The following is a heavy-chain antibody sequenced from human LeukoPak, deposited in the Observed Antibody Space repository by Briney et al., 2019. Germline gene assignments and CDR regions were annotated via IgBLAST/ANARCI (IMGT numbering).Heavy chain of an antibody. CDR2: INSDGSST. V-gene: IGHV3-74*01. Sequence: PGGSLRLSCAASGFTFSSYWMHWVRQAPGKGLVWVSRINSDGSSTSYADSVKGRFTISRDNAKNSLYLQMNSLRAEDTAVYYCARDCCRPSYYYMDVWGKGTTVTVSS. CDR1: GFTFSSYW. J-gene: IGHJ6*03. D-gene: IGHD6-6*01. CDR3: ARDCCRPSYYYMDV.